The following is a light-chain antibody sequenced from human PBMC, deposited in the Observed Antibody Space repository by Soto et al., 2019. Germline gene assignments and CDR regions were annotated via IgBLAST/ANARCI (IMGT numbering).Light chain of an antibody. Sequence: QSVLTQPPSVSGAPGQRVTISCTGSSSNIGAGYDVHWYQQLPGTAPKLLIYGNSNRPSGVPDRISGSKSGTSASLAISGLQAEDEADYYCQSFDSSLSGWVFGGGTKLT. CDR3: QSFDSSLSGWV. J-gene: IGLJ2*01. CDR1: SSNIGAGYD. V-gene: IGLV1-40*01. CDR2: GNS.